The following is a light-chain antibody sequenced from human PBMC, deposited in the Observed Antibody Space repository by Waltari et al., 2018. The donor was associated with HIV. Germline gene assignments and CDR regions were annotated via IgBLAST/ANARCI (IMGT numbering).Light chain of an antibody. J-gene: IGKJ2*02. CDR3: QQFDTDPRT. CDR1: QDIDNF. V-gene: IGKV1-27*01. CDR2: STS. Sequence: DIQMTQSPTSLSASVGERVTITCRASQDIDNFLAWYQHKPGEAPKLLIYSTSNLQSGVSDRFSGSGSGTQFSLTITSLRADDAAIYYCQQFDTDPRTFGGGTKVEV.